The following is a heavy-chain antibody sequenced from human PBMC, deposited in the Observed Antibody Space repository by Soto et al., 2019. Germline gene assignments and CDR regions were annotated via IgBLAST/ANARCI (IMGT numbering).Heavy chain of an antibody. J-gene: IGHJ4*02. CDR3: AKEYCGGGVCYRYFDY. CDR1: GFTFSSFA. Sequence: EVQLLESGGGLVQPGGSLRLSCAASGFTFSSFAMSWVRQAPGEVMEWVSGISGSGAATDCADSVRGRFTISRDNSKSMLYLQMHSLRAEDTAVYYCAKEYCGGGVCYRYFDYWGQGTLVIVSS. CDR2: ISGSGAAT. V-gene: IGHV3-23*01. D-gene: IGHD2-8*02.